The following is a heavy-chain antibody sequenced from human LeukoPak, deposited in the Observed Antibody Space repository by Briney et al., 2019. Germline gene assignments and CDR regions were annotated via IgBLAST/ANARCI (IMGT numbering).Heavy chain of an antibody. CDR2: ISYDGSNK. CDR3: AKHPGDFTGIVNYYYMDV. CDR1: GFTFSSYG. Sequence: HPGGSLRLSCAASGFTFSSYGMHWVRQAPGKGLEWVAIISYDGSNKYYADSVKGRFTISRDNSKNTLFLQMNSLRAEDTAVYYCAKHPGDFTGIVNYYYMDVWGKGTTVTVSS. V-gene: IGHV3-30*18. J-gene: IGHJ6*03. D-gene: IGHD1-26*01.